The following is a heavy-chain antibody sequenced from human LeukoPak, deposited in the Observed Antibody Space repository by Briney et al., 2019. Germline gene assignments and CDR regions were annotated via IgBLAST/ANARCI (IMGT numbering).Heavy chain of an antibody. Sequence: SQTLSLTCTVAGGSISSGSYYWSWIRQPAGKGLEWIGRIYTSGSTNYNPSLKSRVTISVDTSKNQFSLKLSSATAADTAVYYCARAGPRNWFDPWGQGTLVTVSS. CDR3: ARAGPRNWFDP. J-gene: IGHJ5*02. CDR2: IYTSGST. CDR1: GGSISSGSYY. V-gene: IGHV4-61*02.